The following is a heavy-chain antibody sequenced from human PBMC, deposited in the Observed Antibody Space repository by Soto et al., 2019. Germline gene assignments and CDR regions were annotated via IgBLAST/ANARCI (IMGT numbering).Heavy chain of an antibody. CDR2: ISYDGSNE. Sequence: LRLSCAVSGFTFSSYGMHWVRQAPGKGLEWVAHISYDGSNEHYVDSVRGRFTISRDNSKNTLYLQMNSLRAEDTAVYYCAKDIYYHDRSGYYIYSYWGQRSSVPVSS. CDR3: AKDIYYHDRSGYYIYSY. D-gene: IGHD3-22*01. J-gene: IGHJ4*02. CDR1: GFTFSSYG. V-gene: IGHV3-30*18.